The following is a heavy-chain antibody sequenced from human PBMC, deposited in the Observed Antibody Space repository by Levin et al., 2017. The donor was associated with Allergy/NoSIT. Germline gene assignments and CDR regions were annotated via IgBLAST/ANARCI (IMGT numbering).Heavy chain of an antibody. CDR1: GFSLSTGGMR. V-gene: IGHV2-70*04. J-gene: IGHJ2*01. Sequence: GSGPTLVKPTQTLTLTCTFSGFSLSTGGMRISWIRQSPGKALEWLARIDWDDEKFYSPSLKTRLSISKDTSRNRVVLSLTDMDPEDTGTFFCARTYGTPGSCSGLSWYFDFWGRGTLVTVTP. CDR3: ARTYGTPGSCSGLSWYFDF. D-gene: IGHD3-10*01. CDR2: IDWDDEK.